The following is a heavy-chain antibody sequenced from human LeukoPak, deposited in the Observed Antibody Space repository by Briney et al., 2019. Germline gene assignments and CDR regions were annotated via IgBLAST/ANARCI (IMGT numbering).Heavy chain of an antibody. J-gene: IGHJ4*02. V-gene: IGHV4-59*01. D-gene: IGHD3-22*01. Sequence: SETLSLTCTVSGGSISSYYWSWIRQPPGKGLEWIGYIYYSGSTNYNPSLKSRVTISVDTSKNQFSLKLSSVTAADTAVYYCARSGYYDSSSDYWGQGTLATVSS. CDR2: IYYSGST. CDR3: ARSGYYDSSSDY. CDR1: GGSISSYY.